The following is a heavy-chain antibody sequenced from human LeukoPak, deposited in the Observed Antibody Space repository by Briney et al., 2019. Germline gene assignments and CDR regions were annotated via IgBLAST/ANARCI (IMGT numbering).Heavy chain of an antibody. CDR1: GGSISTYY. J-gene: IGHJ4*02. Sequence: KPSETLSLTCTVSGGSISTYYWSWIRQPPGKGLECLGFIFHTGTTNYNPSLKSRVTISVDTSKNQFSLKLSSVTAADTAVYYCARSYYGSGSYIDYWGQGTLVTVSS. CDR3: ARSYYGSGSYIDY. D-gene: IGHD3-10*01. V-gene: IGHV4-59*08. CDR2: IFHTGTT.